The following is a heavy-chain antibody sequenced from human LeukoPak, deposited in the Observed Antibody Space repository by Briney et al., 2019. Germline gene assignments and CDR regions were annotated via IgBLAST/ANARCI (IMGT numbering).Heavy chain of an antibody. CDR1: GGSLSSSSYY. Sequence: SETLSLTCTVSGGSLSSSSYYWGWVRQPLGKGLEWIGSIYYSGSTYYNPSLKSRVTLSVDTSKNQFSLKLSSVTAADTAVYYCARRRSSSWYVSFDYWGQGTLVTVSS. J-gene: IGHJ4*02. D-gene: IGHD6-13*01. V-gene: IGHV4-39*01. CDR3: ARRRSSSWYVSFDY. CDR2: IYYSGST.